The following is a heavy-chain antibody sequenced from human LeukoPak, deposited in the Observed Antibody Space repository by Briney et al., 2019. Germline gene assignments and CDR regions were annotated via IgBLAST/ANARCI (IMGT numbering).Heavy chain of an antibody. V-gene: IGHV4-59*01. D-gene: IGHD7-27*01. CDR1: GGSFSGYY. CDR2: IYYSGST. J-gene: IGHJ6*03. CDR3: AGLNWGSGFYYYMDV. Sequence: KPSETLSLTCAVYGGSFSGYYWSWIRQPPGKGLEWIGYIYYSGSTNYNPSLKSRVTISVDTSKNQFSLKLSSVTAADTAVYYCAGLNWGSGFYYYMDVWGKGTTVTVSS.